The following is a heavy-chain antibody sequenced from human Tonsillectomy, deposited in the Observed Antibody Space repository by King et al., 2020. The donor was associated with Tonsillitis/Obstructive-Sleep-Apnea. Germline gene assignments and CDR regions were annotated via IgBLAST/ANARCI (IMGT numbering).Heavy chain of an antibody. D-gene: IGHD1-1*01. J-gene: IGHJ6*03. V-gene: IGHV1-69*09. Sequence: QLVQSGAEVKKPGSSVKVSCKASGGTFSSYAITWVRQAPGQGLEWMGRIIPILGIAKYAQKFQGRVTITADKATSTAYMELSSLRSKDTAVYYCARAPQYNWNDGAYYMDVWGKGTTVTVSS. CDR3: ARAPQYNWNDGAYYMDV. CDR2: IIPILGIA. CDR1: GGTFSSYA.